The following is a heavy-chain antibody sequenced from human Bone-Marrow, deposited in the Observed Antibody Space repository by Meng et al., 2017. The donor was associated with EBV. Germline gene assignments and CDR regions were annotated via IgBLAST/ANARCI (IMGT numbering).Heavy chain of an antibody. CDR2: IIPLFGTV. Sequence: QVQLAPSGVEVREPGAPVKVSCEVSGGSFSNYAISWVRQAPGQGLDWMGEIIPLFGTVIYAQTMQDRVTFTADESTKTAHMELNSLRFGDTAVYYCARDREGAAAGTLGYWGQGTLVTVSS. V-gene: IGHV1-69*01. D-gene: IGHD6-13*01. CDR3: ARDREGAAAGTLGY. CDR1: GGSFSNYA. J-gene: IGHJ4*02.